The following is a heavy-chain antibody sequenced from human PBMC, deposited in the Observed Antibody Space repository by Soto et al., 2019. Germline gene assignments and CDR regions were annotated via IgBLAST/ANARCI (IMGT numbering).Heavy chain of an antibody. J-gene: IGHJ1*01. D-gene: IGHD2-2*01. V-gene: IGHV1-46*03. CDR1: GLTFTTNY. Sequence: QAQLVQSGAEVKKPGASVQVSCTASGLTFTTNYIHWVRQAPGQGPEWKGMINPGTGSTTYAAKLQGRVALTRDTSTSTVYMELSSLTSEDTAVYFCTRDFCTGTSCYLGYFEHWGQGTLVTVSS. CDR3: TRDFCTGTSCYLGYFEH. CDR2: INPGTGST.